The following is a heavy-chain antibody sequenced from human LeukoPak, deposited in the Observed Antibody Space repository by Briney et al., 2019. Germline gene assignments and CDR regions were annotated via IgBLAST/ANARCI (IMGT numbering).Heavy chain of an antibody. J-gene: IGHJ6*03. Sequence: SVKVSCKASGFTFTSSAMQWVRQARGQRVEWIGWIVVGSGNTNYAQKFQERVTITRDMSTSTAYMELSSLRSEDTAVYYCAALRPDYYYYYYMDVWGKGTTVTISS. CDR2: IVVGSGNT. CDR1: GFTFTSSA. CDR3: AALRPDYYYYYYMDV. V-gene: IGHV1-58*02.